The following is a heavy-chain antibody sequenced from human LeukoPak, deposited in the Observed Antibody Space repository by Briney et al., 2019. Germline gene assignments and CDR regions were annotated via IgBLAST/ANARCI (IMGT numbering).Heavy chain of an antibody. J-gene: IGHJ4*02. Sequence: PSETLSLTCAVSGEFIRGYWWGWVRQPAGKGLEWIGRIYATGSTKFNPSLKSRLTMSMDTSTNPLSLKLSLKLTSVTAANTAVYFCARQGYTASYYFLDFWSQGTLVTVSP. D-gene: IGHD1-26*01. CDR3: ARQGYTASYYFLDF. CDR1: GEFIRGYW. CDR2: IYATGST. V-gene: IGHV4-4*07.